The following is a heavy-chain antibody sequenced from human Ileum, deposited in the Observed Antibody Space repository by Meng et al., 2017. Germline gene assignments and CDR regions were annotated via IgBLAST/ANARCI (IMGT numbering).Heavy chain of an antibody. CDR2: INPSGGST. D-gene: IGHD2-2*01. J-gene: IGHJ4*02. CDR3: ARDVVMVPSALYYFDC. V-gene: IGHV1-46*01. Sequence: QVQLVQSGPEVKKPGASVKLSCKASGYTFTSHYMHWVRQAPGQGLEWVGIINPSGGSTSYAQKFQGRVTMTRDTSTSIVYMELSSLRSEDTAVYYCARDVVMVPSALYYFDCWGQGTLVTVSS. CDR1: GYTFTSHY.